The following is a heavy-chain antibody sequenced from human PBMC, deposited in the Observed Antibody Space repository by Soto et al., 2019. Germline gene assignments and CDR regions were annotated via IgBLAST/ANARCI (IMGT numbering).Heavy chain of an antibody. D-gene: IGHD3-22*01. J-gene: IGHJ5*02. CDR2: IFPSDSDT. CDR1: GYKFTSSW. Sequence: GESLKISCRTSGYKFTSSWITWVRQKPGKGLEWMGIIFPSDSDTRYSPSFQGQVTISADRSTSTVFLQWASLKASDTAVYFCARKDKSGYFNWFDPWGQGTLVTVSS. V-gene: IGHV5-51*01. CDR3: ARKDKSGYFNWFDP.